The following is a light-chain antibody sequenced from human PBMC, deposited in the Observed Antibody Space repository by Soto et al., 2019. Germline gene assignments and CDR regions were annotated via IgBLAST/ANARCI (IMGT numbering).Light chain of an antibody. CDR3: QQYGRSPLLYT. V-gene: IGKV3-20*01. CDR2: GAS. Sequence: EIVLTQSPGTLSLSPGERATLSCRASQSVTNNFLAWYQQKPGQAPRLLIYGASTRAAGVPGRFSGSGSGTDFTLTITRLEPEDFAVYYCQQYGRSPLLYTFGQGTKLGVK. J-gene: IGKJ2*01. CDR1: QSVTNNF.